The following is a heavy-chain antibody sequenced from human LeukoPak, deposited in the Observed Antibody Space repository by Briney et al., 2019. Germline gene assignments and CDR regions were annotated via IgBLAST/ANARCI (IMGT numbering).Heavy chain of an antibody. CDR2: FDPEDGET. D-gene: IGHD1-26*01. J-gene: IGHJ4*02. CDR1: GYTLTELS. V-gene: IGHV1-24*01. Sequence: ASVTVSCTVSGYTLTELSMHWVRQAPGKGLEWMGGFDPEDGETIYAQKFQGRVTMTEDTSTDTAYMELSSLRSEDTAVYYCAPGRYSGSYHRPGLGDYWGQGTLVTVSS. CDR3: APGRYSGSYHRPGLGDY.